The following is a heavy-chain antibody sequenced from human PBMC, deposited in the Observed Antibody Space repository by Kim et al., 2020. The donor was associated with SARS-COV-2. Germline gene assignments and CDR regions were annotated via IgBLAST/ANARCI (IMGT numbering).Heavy chain of an antibody. V-gene: IGHV3-23*01. CDR3: AKGLWGPECGTANPGYFDY. CDR2: IVASGDFA. J-gene: IGHJ4*02. D-gene: IGHD1-1*01. CDR1: GFTFSNYA. Sequence: GGSLRLSCTASGFTFSNYAMNWVRQAPGKGLEWVSTIVASGDFANYAVSVKGRFIVSRDNSKNTLFVQMNSLGVEDTALYFCAKGLWGPECGTANPGYFDYWGQGALVTVSS.